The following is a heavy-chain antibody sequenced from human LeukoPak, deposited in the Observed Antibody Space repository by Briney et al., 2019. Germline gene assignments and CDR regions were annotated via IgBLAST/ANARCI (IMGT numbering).Heavy chain of an antibody. CDR1: GFTFSSYA. CDR3: AKDPWQWLGG. Sequence: PGGSLRHSCAASGFTFSSYAMSWVRQAPGKGLEWASAISGSGGSTYYADSVKGRFTISRDNSKNTLYLQMNSLRAEDTAVYYCAKDPWQWLGGWGQGTLVTVSS. CDR2: ISGSGGST. J-gene: IGHJ4*02. D-gene: IGHD6-19*01. V-gene: IGHV3-23*01.